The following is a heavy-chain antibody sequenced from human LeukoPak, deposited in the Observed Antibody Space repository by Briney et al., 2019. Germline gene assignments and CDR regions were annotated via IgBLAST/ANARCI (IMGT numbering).Heavy chain of an antibody. J-gene: IGHJ4*02. CDR3: ARDRVAAAADY. CDR1: GGSISSYY. Sequence: SETLSLTCTVSGGSISSYYWSWIRQPAGKGLEWIGRIYTSGSTNYNPSLKSRVTMSVDTSKNQFSLKLSSVTAVDTAVFYCARDRVAAAADYWGQGTLVTVSS. CDR2: IYTSGST. V-gene: IGHV4-4*07. D-gene: IGHD6-13*01.